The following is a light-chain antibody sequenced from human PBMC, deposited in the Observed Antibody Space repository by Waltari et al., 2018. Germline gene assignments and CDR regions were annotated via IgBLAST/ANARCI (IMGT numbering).Light chain of an antibody. V-gene: IGKV1-5*03. J-gene: IGKJ4*01. CDR2: KAS. Sequence: DIQMTQSPSTLSASVGERVTITCRASQSISSWLAWYQQKPGKAPKLLIYKASSLESGVPSRFSGSGSGTEFTLTISSLQPDDFATYYCQQYNSYSGALTFGGGTKVEIK. CDR1: QSISSW. CDR3: QQYNSYSGALT.